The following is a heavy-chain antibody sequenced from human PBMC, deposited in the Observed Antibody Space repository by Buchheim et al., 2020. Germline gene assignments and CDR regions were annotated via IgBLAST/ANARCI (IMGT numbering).Heavy chain of an antibody. Sequence: QISLKESGPTVVKPTQTLTLTCSFSGFSLSTGAVGVGWIRQPPGKALEWLAVIYRNDDRRHSPSLKTRVNITEDNSKNQVGLTMTNMDPMDTATYYCVHKSYRGVDYWGQGTL. D-gene: IGHD3-16*02. J-gene: IGHJ4*02. V-gene: IGHV2-5*01. CDR3: VHKSYRGVDY. CDR2: IYRNDDR. CDR1: GFSLSTGAVG.